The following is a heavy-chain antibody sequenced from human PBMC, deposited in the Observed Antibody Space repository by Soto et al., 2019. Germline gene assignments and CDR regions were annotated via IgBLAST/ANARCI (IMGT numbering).Heavy chain of an antibody. J-gene: IGHJ4*02. V-gene: IGHV3-23*01. CDR3: AKDEAYCSGGSCYSYYFDY. CDR1: GFTFSSYA. Sequence: EVQLLESGGGLVQPGGSLRLSCAASGFTFSSYAMSWVRQAPGKGLEWVSAISGSGGSTYYADSVKGRFTISRDNAKNKLYLQMNSLRAEDTAVYYCAKDEAYCSGGSCYSYYFDYWGQGTLVTVSS. D-gene: IGHD2-15*01. CDR2: ISGSGGST.